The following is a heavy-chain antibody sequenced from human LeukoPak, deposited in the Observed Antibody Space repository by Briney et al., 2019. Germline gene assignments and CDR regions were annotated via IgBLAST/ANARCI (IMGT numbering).Heavy chain of an antibody. CDR1: GFTFSSYA. V-gene: IGHV3-64*01. D-gene: IGHD1-20*01. CDR3: AREVPLTGTTYGPRYNWFDP. J-gene: IGHJ5*02. CDR2: ISSNGGST. Sequence: GGSLRLSCAASGFTFSSYAMHWVRQAPGKGLEYVSAISSNGGSTYYANSVKGRFTISRDNSKNTLYLQMGSLRAEDMAVYYCAREVPLTGTTYGPRYNWFDPWGQGTLVTVSS.